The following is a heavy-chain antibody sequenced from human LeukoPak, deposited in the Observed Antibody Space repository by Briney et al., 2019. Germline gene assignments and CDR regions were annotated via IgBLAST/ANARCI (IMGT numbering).Heavy chain of an antibody. Sequence: GGSLRLSCAASGFTFSSYSMNWVRQAPGKGLEWVSYISSSSSTIYYADSVKGRFTISRDNAKNSLYLQMNSLRAEDTAVYYCAKNPSPASSGPYCFDYWGQGTLVTVSS. CDR2: ISSSSSTI. J-gene: IGHJ4*02. V-gene: IGHV3-48*01. CDR1: GFTFSSYS. D-gene: IGHD3-22*01. CDR3: AKNPSPASSGPYCFDY.